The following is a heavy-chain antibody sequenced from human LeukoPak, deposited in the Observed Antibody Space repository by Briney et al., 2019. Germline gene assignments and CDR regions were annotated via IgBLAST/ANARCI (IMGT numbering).Heavy chain of an antibody. CDR2: NSSSGSTI. CDR3: AELGITMIGGV. D-gene: IGHD3-10*02. CDR1: GFIFSRYE. Sequence: GGSPRLSCAASGFIFSRYEMNWVRHAPGEGLECVSYNSSSGSTIYYAHSVKGRFTISRDNAKNSLYLQMNSLRAEDTAVYYCAELGITMIGGVWGKGTTVTIAS. J-gene: IGHJ6*04. V-gene: IGHV3-48*03.